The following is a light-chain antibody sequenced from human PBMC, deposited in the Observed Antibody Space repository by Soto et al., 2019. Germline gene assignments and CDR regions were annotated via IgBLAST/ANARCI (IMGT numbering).Light chain of an antibody. CDR1: QNVYNN. V-gene: IGKV3-15*01. CDR2: DAS. Sequence: EIVMTQSPATLSVSPGEGATLSCKASQNVYNNLAWYQQRPGQPPRPLIYDASTSATGISARFSGRGYGTEFTLTIISLQSEDFAVYFCQQCRNWPLTFGGGTKVDIK. CDR3: QQCRNWPLT. J-gene: IGKJ4*01.